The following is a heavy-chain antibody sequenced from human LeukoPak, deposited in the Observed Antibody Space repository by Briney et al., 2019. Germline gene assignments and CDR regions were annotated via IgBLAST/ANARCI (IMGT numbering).Heavy chain of an antibody. D-gene: IGHD2/OR15-2a*01. CDR1: GGSISSYY. CDR3: ACATLGY. CDR2: IYYSGST. Sequence: SETLSLTCTVSGGSISSYYWSWIRQPPGKGLEWIGYIYYSGSTNYNPSLKSRVTISVDTSKNQFSLKLSSVTAADTAVYYCACATLGYWGQGTLVTVSS. J-gene: IGHJ4*02. V-gene: IGHV4-59*01.